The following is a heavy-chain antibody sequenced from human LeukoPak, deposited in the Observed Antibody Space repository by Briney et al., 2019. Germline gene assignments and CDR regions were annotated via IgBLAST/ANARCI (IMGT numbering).Heavy chain of an antibody. CDR1: GDSFSSVTDY. D-gene: IGHD3-3*01. J-gene: IGHJ4*02. V-gene: IGHV4-61*01. CDR2: IYQSGST. Sequence: PSETLSLTCTVSGDSFSSVTDYWAWIRQPPGKGLEWIGYIYQSGSTDYNPSLKSRVTISVDTSKNQFSLKLSSVTAADTAVYYCARANDFWSGYVDYWGQGTLVTVSS. CDR3: ARANDFWSGYVDY.